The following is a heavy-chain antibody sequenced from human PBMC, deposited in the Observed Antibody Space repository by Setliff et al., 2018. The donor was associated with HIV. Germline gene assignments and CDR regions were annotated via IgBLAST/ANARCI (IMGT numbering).Heavy chain of an antibody. CDR2: VNPDSGNT. CDR3: ARDPSYTANWEFDF. CDR1: GYTSTSYD. V-gene: IGHV1-8*01. J-gene: IGHJ4*02. D-gene: IGHD3-16*01. Sequence: ASVKVSCKASGYTSTSYDINWVRQATGQGLEWMGWVNPDSGNTGSAQNFQGRLTITWNTSISTAYMELGSLGFDDTAVYFCARDPSYTANWEFDFWGQGTLVTVSS.